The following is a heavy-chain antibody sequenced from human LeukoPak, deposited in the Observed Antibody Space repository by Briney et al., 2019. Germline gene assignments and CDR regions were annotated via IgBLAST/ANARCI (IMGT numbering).Heavy chain of an antibody. J-gene: IGHJ4*02. CDR2: IYHSGST. V-gene: IGHV4-38-2*02. CDR1: GYSISSGYY. D-gene: IGHD2-2*02. Sequence: SETLSLTCTVSGYSISSGYYWGWIRQPPGKGLEWIGSIYHSGSTYYNPSLKSRVTISVDTSKNQFSLKLSSVTAADTAVYYCARGPAIAGGGEDYWGQGTLVTVSS. CDR3: ARGPAIAGGGEDY.